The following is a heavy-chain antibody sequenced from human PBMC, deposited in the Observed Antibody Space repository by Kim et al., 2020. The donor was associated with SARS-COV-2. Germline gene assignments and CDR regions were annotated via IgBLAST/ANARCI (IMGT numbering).Heavy chain of an antibody. D-gene: IGHD1-7*01. CDR3: ARGIKTGTTNYFEY. V-gene: IGHV3-20*04. CDR2: INWNGGST. CDR1: GFTFDDYG. Sequence: GGSLRLSCAASGFTFDDYGMSWVRQAPGKGLEWVSGINWNGGSTGYADSVKGRFTISRDNAKNSLYLQMNSLRAEDTALYYCARGIKTGTTNYFEYWGQGNLVTVSS. J-gene: IGHJ4*02.